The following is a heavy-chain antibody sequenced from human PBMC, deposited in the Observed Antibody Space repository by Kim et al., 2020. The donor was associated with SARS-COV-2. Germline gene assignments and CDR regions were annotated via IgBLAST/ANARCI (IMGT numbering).Heavy chain of an antibody. CDR2: IKQDGSEK. Sequence: GGSLRLSCAASGFTFSSYWMSWVRQAPGKGQEWVANIKQDGSEKYYVDSVKGRFTISRDNAKNSLYLQMNSLRAEDTAVYYCARDPLTYYYDSSGYYYEYYFDYWGQGTLVTVSS. CDR3: ARDPLTYYYDSSGYYYEYYFDY. J-gene: IGHJ4*02. V-gene: IGHV3-7*01. D-gene: IGHD3-22*01. CDR1: GFTFSSYW.